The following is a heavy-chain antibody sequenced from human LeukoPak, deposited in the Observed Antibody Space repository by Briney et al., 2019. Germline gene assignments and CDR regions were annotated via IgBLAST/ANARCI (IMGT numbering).Heavy chain of an antibody. J-gene: IGHJ6*03. CDR1: GFTFSSYA. Sequence: PGGSLRLSCAASGFTFSSYAMSWVRQAPGKGLEWVSAISDSGGSTYYADSVKGRFTISRDNSKNTLYLQMNSLRAEDTAVYYCAKEGRELPYYSMDVWGKGTTVTVSS. CDR2: ISDSGGST. V-gene: IGHV3-23*01. D-gene: IGHD1-7*01. CDR3: AKEGRELPYYSMDV.